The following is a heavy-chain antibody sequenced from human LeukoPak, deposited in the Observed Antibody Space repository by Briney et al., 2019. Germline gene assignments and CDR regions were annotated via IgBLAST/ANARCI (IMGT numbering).Heavy chain of an antibody. J-gene: IGHJ4*02. Sequence: GGSLRLSCAASGFTFSDYAMGWVRQAPGKGPEWISSISGSGGSTYYADSVKGRFTISRDNSKNTLYLQMNSLRAEDTAGYYCAKGMTTVTSKIDYWGQGTLVTVSS. D-gene: IGHD4-11*01. CDR2: ISGSGGST. V-gene: IGHV3-23*01. CDR3: AKGMTTVTSKIDY. CDR1: GFTFSDYA.